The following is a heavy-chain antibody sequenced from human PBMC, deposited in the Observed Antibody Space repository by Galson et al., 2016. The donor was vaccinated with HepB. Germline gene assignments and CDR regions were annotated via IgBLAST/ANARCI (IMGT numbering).Heavy chain of an antibody. CDR3: ARGGESYYDFWSGQHLIDY. Sequence: SVKVSCKASGYTFPGYYMHWVRQAPGQGLEWMGWINPNSGGTNCTQKFQDWVTMTRDTSISTAYLGLSRLRSDDTAVYYCARGGESYYDFWSGQHLIDYWGQGTLVTVSS. CDR2: INPNSGGT. V-gene: IGHV1-2*04. J-gene: IGHJ4*02. CDR1: GYTFPGYY. D-gene: IGHD3-3*01.